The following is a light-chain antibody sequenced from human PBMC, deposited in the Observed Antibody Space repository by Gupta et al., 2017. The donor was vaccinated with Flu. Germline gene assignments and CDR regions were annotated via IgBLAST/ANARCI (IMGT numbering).Light chain of an antibody. CDR1: QSVSSGY. Sequence: RATLSCGARQSVSSGYLAWYQQKPGLAPRLLIYDASSRATGIPDRFSGSGSGTDFTLTISRLEPEDFAVYYCQQYGSSPPITFGQGTRLEIK. CDR2: DAS. CDR3: QQYGSSPPIT. J-gene: IGKJ5*01. V-gene: IGKV3D-20*01.